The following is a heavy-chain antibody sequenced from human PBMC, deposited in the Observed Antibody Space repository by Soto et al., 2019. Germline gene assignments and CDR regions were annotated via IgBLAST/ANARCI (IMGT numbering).Heavy chain of an antibody. D-gene: IGHD3-10*01. V-gene: IGHV4-34*01. Sequence: PSETLSLTCAVYGGSFSGYYWSWIRQPPGKGLEWIGEINHSGSTNYNPSLKSRVTISVDTSKNQFSLKLSSVTAADTAVYYCAIDSARITMVRGVITLRYFDYWGQGTLVTVSS. J-gene: IGHJ4*02. CDR1: GGSFSGYY. CDR3: AIDSARITMVRGVITLRYFDY. CDR2: INHSGST.